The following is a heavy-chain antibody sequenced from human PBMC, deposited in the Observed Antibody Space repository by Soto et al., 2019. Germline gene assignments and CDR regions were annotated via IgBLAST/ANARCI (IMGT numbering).Heavy chain of an antibody. CDR1: GGSLFSGGYY. Sequence: SSETLSLTXTVSGGSLFSGGYYWNWIRQRPGKGLEWIGYIYYSGSTKYNTSLKSRVTMSVDTSKNQFFLKLNSVTAADTAVYYCARDRRRVAIQYGMNVWGQGTTVTVSS. D-gene: IGHD5-12*01. V-gene: IGHV4-31*02. J-gene: IGHJ6*02. CDR2: IYYSGST. CDR3: ARDRRRVAIQYGMNV.